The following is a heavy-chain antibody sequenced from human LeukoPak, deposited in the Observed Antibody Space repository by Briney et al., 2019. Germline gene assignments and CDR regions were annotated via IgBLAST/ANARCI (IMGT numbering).Heavy chain of an antibody. CDR2: IIPIFGTA. CDR3: ARSDVDTAMAVEFDY. V-gene: IGHV1-69*06. D-gene: IGHD5-18*01. J-gene: IGHJ4*02. Sequence: GASVKVSCKASGGTFSSYAISWVRQAPGQGLEWMGGIIPIFGTANYAQKFQGRVTITADKSTSTAYMELSSLGSEDTAVYYRARSDVDTAMAVEFDYWGQGTLVTVSS. CDR1: GGTFSSYA.